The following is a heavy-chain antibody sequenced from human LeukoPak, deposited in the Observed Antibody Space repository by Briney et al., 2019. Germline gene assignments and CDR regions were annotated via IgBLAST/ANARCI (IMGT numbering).Heavy chain of an antibody. D-gene: IGHD2-2*01. CDR2: ISDTSTSA. CDR1: GFAFSDYT. CDR3: AVYCTSTTCQGRFDP. V-gene: IGHV3-21*01. Sequence: GGSLRLSCAASGFAFSDYTMNWVRQAPGKGLEWVSSISDTSTSAYYADSVKGRFTISRDNANNSLSLQMNSLKAEDTAVYYCAVYCTSTTCQGRFDPWGQGTLVTVSS. J-gene: IGHJ5*02.